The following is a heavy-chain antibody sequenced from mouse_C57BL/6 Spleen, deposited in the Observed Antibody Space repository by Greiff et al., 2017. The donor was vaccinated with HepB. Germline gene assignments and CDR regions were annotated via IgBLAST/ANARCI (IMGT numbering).Heavy chain of an antibody. V-gene: IGHV1S81*02. J-gene: IGHJ2*01. CDR1: GYTFTSYW. CDR3: ARIKKIVATYFDC. Sequence: QVQLQQPGAELVKAGASVKMSCKASGYTFTSYWMHWVKQRLGQGLEWFAETNPTNGRTYYNEKFKSKATLTVDKSSSTAYMRLSGPTIEDSAVYHCARIKKIVATYFDCWGQGTTLTVSS. CDR2: TNPTNGRT. D-gene: IGHD1-1*01.